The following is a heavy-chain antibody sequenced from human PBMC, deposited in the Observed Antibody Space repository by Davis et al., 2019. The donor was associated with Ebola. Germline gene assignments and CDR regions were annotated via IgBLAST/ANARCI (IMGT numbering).Heavy chain of an antibody. CDR2: ISYDGSNK. J-gene: IGHJ4*02. CDR1: GFTFSNAW. V-gene: IGHV3-30-3*01. D-gene: IGHD3-10*01. CDR3: ARDAGDRAVDY. Sequence: SCAASGFTFSNAWMSWVRQAPGKGLEWVAVISYDGSNKYYADSVKGRFTVSRDNAKNSLYLQMYSLTVEDTAVYYCARDAGDRAVDYWGQGALVTVSS.